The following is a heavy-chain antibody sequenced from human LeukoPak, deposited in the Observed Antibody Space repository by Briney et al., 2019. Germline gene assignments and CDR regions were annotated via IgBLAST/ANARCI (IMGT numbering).Heavy chain of an antibody. CDR2: INSDGSST. V-gene: IGHV3-74*01. CDR1: GFTFSSYW. J-gene: IGHJ4*02. CDR3: AKSGY. Sequence: GGSLRLSCAAPGFTFSSYWMHWVRQGPGKGLVWVSRINSDGSSTNYADSVKGRFTISRDNSKNTLYLQMNSLRAEDTAVYYCAKSGYWGQGTLVTVSS.